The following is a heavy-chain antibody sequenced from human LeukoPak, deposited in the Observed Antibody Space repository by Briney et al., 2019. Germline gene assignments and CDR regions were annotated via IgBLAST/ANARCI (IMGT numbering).Heavy chain of an antibody. D-gene: IGHD3-10*01. CDR1: GGSISSGGYS. Sequence: PSQTLSLTCAVSGGSISSGGYSWSWIRQPPGKGLEWIGYIYHSGSTYYNPSLKSRVIISVDRSENQFSLKLSSVTAADTAVYYCARGRGPYGSGSYPFDYWGQGTLVTVSS. CDR2: IYHSGST. J-gene: IGHJ4*02. CDR3: ARGRGPYGSGSYPFDY. V-gene: IGHV4-30-2*01.